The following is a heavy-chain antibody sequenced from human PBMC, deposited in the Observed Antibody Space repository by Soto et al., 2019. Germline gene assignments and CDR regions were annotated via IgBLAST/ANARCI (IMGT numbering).Heavy chain of an antibody. CDR3: ARRWGEGRVDY. D-gene: IGHD3-10*01. V-gene: IGHV4-4*02. J-gene: IGHJ4*02. CDR2: IYHSGNT. CDR1: GGSISSSNW. Sequence: QVQLQESGPGLVKPSGTLSLTCAVSGGSISSSNWWSWVRQPPGKGLEWIGEIYHSGNTNYNPSLKVRVTMAVEKSRNQFSRKLSSVTAADTAVYYCARRWGEGRVDYWGQGTLVTVSS.